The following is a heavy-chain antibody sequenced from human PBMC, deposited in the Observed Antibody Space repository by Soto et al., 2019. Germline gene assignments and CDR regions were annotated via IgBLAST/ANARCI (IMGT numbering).Heavy chain of an antibody. CDR3: GNERVAGAPRGGENAFDI. Sequence: QVQLVQSGAEVKNPGSSVKVSCKASGGTFSSYAISWVRQAPGQGLEWMGGVIPIFGTANYAQKFQGRVTITADESTSTAYMELSSLRDEDTAVYYCGNERVAGAPRGGENAFDIWGQGTMVTVSS. J-gene: IGHJ3*02. CDR2: VIPIFGTA. CDR1: GGTFSSYA. V-gene: IGHV1-69*01. D-gene: IGHD1-26*01.